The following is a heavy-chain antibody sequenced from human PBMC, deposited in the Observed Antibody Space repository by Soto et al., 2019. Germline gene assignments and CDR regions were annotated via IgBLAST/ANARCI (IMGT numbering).Heavy chain of an antibody. CDR1: SGSISTGNW. CDR3: ARVFSSGSGWMYYFDF. D-gene: IGHD6-25*01. Sequence: QVELQESGPRLVKSSGTLSLTCEVSSGSISTGNWWSWVRQPPGKGLEWIGEIYYTGATNYNPYLKRRVTMTIDKYKDQFSLVLTSATAADTAVYYCARVFSSGSGWMYYFDFWGQGILVSVSS. V-gene: IGHV4-4*02. J-gene: IGHJ4*02. CDR2: IYYTGAT.